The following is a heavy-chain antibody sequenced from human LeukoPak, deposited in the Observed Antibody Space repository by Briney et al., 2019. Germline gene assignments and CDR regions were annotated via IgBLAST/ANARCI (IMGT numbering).Heavy chain of an antibody. CDR2: INWNGGST. CDR3: ARIAMAGIGDGFDI. J-gene: IGHJ3*02. V-gene: IGHV3-20*04. CDR1: GFTFDDYD. Sequence: AGSLRLSCAASGFTFDDYDMSWVRQAPQKGLEWVSGINWNGGSTGYADSVKGRFTISRDNARNSLYLQMNSLRAEDTALYYCARIAMAGIGDGFDIWGEGTMVTVSS. D-gene: IGHD6-19*01.